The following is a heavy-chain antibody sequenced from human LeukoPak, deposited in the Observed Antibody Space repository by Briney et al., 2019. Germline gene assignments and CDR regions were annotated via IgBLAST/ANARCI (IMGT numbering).Heavy chain of an antibody. CDR2: ISGSSSYI. CDR3: ARVRDSSGYYPHTLDY. V-gene: IGHV3-21*01. D-gene: IGHD3-22*01. J-gene: IGHJ4*02. CDR1: GFTFSSYS. Sequence: GGSLRLSCTASGFTFSSYSMNWVRQAPGKGLEWVSSISGSSSYIYYADSVKGRFTISRDNAKNLLYLQMNSLRAEDTAVYYCARVRDSSGYYPHTLDYWGQGTLVTVSS.